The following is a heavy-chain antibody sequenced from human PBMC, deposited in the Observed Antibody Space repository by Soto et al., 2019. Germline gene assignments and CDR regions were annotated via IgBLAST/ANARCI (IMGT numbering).Heavy chain of an antibody. V-gene: IGHV4-30-4*01. Sequence: SETLSLTCTVSGGSISSGDYYWSWIRQPPGKGLEWIGYIYYSGSTYYNPSLKSRVTISVDTSKNQFSLKPSSVTAADTAVYYCARGGPIAGDFYYFDYWGQGTLVTVSS. CDR1: GGSISSGDYY. J-gene: IGHJ4*02. CDR3: ARGGPIAGDFYYFDY. CDR2: IYYSGST. D-gene: IGHD4-17*01.